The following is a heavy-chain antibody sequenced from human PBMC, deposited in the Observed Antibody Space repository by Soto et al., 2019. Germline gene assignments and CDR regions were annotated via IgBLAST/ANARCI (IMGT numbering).Heavy chain of an antibody. Sequence: QVQLVESGGGVVQPGGSLRLSCAASGFTFSSYAMHWVRQAPGKGLEWVALISYGGTNKYYADSVKGRFTISRDNSKNTLYLQMNGLRAEDTAVYYCAKGGYGDEPWFYYMDVWGNGTTATVSS. CDR1: GFTFSSYA. CDR3: AKGGYGDEPWFYYMDV. J-gene: IGHJ6*03. CDR2: ISYGGTNK. V-gene: IGHV3-30*18. D-gene: IGHD4-17*01.